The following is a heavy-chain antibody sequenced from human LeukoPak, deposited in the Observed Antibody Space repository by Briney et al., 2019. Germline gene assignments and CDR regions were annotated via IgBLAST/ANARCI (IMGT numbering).Heavy chain of an antibody. CDR1: GYSFTSYW. V-gene: IGHV5-51*01. Sequence: GESLKISCKGSGYSFTSYWIGWVRQMPGKGLEWMGIIYPGDSDTRYSPSFQGQVTISADKSISTAYLQWSSLEASDTAMYYCARLGYGSGSYYTMDVWGKGTTVTVSS. J-gene: IGHJ6*04. CDR2: IYPGDSDT. D-gene: IGHD3-10*01. CDR3: ARLGYGSGSYYTMDV.